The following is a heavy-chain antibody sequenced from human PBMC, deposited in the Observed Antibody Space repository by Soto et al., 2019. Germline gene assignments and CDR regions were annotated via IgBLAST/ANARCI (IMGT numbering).Heavy chain of an antibody. V-gene: IGHV4-39*01. D-gene: IGHD6-19*01. CDR3: ARHSKWLGFDY. J-gene: IGHJ4*02. CDR2: IYYSGST. CDR1: GGSISSSSYY. Sequence: QLQLQESGPGLVKPSETLSLTCTVSGGSISSSSYYWGWIRQPPGKGLEWIGSIYYSGSTYYNPSLKRRVTISVDTSKNQFSLKLSSVTAADTAVYYCARHSKWLGFDYWGQGTLVTVSS.